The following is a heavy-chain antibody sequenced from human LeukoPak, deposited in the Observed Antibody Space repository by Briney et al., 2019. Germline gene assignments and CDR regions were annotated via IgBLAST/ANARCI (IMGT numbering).Heavy chain of an antibody. Sequence: GGSLRLSCAASGFTLSSYSMNWVRQAPGKGLEWVSFISLSVTTIYYADSVKGRFTISRDNAKNSLYLQMNSLRDEDTAVYYCARDDDSSGPFNYWGQGTWSPSPQ. J-gene: IGHJ4*02. CDR1: GFTLSSYS. CDR2: ISLSVTTI. CDR3: ARDDDSSGPFNY. D-gene: IGHD3-22*01. V-gene: IGHV3-48*02.